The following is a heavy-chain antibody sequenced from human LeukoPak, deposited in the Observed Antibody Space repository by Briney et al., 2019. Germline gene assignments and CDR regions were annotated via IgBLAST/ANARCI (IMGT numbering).Heavy chain of an antibody. CDR3: AKHSSGWYEYYFDY. CDR2: ISYDGSNK. J-gene: IGHJ4*02. V-gene: IGHV3-30*18. CDR1: GFTFSSYG. D-gene: IGHD6-19*01. Sequence: PGRSLRLSCAASGFTFSSYGMHWVRQAPGKGLEWVAVISYDGSNKYYADSVKGRFTISRDNSKNTLYLQMNSLRAEDTAVYYCAKHSSGWYEYYFDYWGPGTLVTVSS.